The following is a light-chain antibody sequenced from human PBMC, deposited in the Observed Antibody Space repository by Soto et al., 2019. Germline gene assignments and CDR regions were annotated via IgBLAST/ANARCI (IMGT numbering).Light chain of an antibody. Sequence: DIQMTQSPSTLSASVGDRFTMTCRASQSISSWLAWYQQKPGKAPKLLIYDASSLESGVPSRFSGSGSGTEFTLTISSLQPDDFATYYCQHYNSYSEAFGQGTKVDI. V-gene: IGKV1-5*01. CDR1: QSISSW. CDR2: DAS. CDR3: QHYNSYSEA. J-gene: IGKJ1*01.